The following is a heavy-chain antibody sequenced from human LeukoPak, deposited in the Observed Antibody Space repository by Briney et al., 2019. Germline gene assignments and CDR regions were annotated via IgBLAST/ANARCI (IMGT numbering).Heavy chain of an antibody. CDR3: ARGRGIAARPGKYFDY. V-gene: IGHV1-46*01. D-gene: IGHD6-6*01. CDR2: INPSGGST. J-gene: IGHJ4*02. Sequence: GASVKVSCKASGYTFTSYYIHWVRQAPGQGLEWMGIINPSGGSTSYAQKFQGRVTMTRDMSTSTVYMELSSLRSEDTAVYYCARGRGIAARPGKYFDYWGQGTLVTVSS. CDR1: GYTFTSYY.